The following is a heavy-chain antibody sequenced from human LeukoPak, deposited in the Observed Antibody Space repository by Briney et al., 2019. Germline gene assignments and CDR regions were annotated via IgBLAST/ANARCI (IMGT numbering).Heavy chain of an antibody. J-gene: IGHJ4*02. CDR2: IFHSGST. D-gene: IGHD2-15*01. CDR3: ARVRGGYCSGGTCYPNLYYFDY. CDR1: GGSISSGAYS. V-gene: IGHV4-30-2*01. Sequence: SETLSLTCAVSGGSISSGAYSWSWIRQPPGKGLEWIGYIFHSGSTYYNPSLKSRVTISVDTSKNQFSLKLTSVTAADTAMYYCARVRGGYCSGGTCYPNLYYFDYWGQGTLVTVSS.